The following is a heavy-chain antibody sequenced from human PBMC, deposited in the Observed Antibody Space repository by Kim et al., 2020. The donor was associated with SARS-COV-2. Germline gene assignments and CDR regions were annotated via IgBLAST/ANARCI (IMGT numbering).Heavy chain of an antibody. D-gene: IGHD1-26*01. J-gene: IGHJ4*02. CDR1: GYTFTRHF. V-gene: IGHV1-46*01. CDR2: INPSGGST. CDR3: AREVLRVNSGNPQEFDH. Sequence: ASVKVSCKASGYTFTRHFMHWVRQAPGQGLEWMGIINPSGGSTTYAQRFQGRVIMTRDTSTSTVYMELSSLRSEDTAVYYCAREVLRVNSGNPQEFDHWGQGTLVTVSS.